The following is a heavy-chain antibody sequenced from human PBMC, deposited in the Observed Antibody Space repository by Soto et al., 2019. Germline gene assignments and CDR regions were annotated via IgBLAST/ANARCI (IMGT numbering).Heavy chain of an antibody. CDR2: IYYSGST. Sequence: PSETLSLTCTVSGGSISSCGYYWSWIRQHPGKGLEWIGYIYYSGSTYYNPSLKSRVTISVDTSKNQFSLKLSSVTAADTAVYYCARTGYSSSWYVDYWGQGTLVTVSS. CDR1: GGSISSCGYY. CDR3: ARTGYSSSWYVDY. D-gene: IGHD6-13*01. J-gene: IGHJ4*02. V-gene: IGHV4-31*03.